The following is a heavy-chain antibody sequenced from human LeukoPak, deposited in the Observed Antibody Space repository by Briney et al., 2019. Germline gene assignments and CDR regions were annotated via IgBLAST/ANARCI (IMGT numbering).Heavy chain of an antibody. CDR1: GGSFSTYT. CDR2: INHSGST. Sequence: SETLSLTCAVYGGSFSTYTCSWIRQAPGKGLEWLGEINHSGSTSYNPSLKSRITISVDTFKNQFSLQLSSVTAADTAVYYCARGLEDTAMVLRFDPWGQGTLVTVSS. V-gene: IGHV4-34*01. CDR3: ARGLEDTAMVLRFDP. D-gene: IGHD5-18*01. J-gene: IGHJ5*02.